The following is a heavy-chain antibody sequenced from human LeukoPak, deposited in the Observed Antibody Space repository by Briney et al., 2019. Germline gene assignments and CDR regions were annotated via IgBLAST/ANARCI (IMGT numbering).Heavy chain of an antibody. V-gene: IGHV3-15*01. Sequence: GGSLRLSCAASGFSISNDWMSWVRQAPGKGLEWVARVKSRSAGGTTDYAAPVKGRFTISRDDSKNTLYLQMNSLKTEDIAVYYCTLIQGWGSGSYYRDFWGQGTLVTVSS. D-gene: IGHD3-10*01. CDR2: VKSRSAGGTT. CDR1: GFSISNDW. J-gene: IGHJ4*02. CDR3: TLIQGWGSGSYYRDF.